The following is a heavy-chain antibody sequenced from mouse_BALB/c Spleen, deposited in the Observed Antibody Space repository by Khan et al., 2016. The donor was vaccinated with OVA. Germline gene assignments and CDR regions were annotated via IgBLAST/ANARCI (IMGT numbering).Heavy chain of an antibody. V-gene: IGHV3-8*02. Sequence: VQLQQSGPSLVKPSQTLSLTCSVTGDSITSGFWNWIRKFPGNKFEYMGYVTYSDNTYYNPSLKSRISITRDTSTSQYYLQLNSVTTEDTATYFCARSYGSWTMDYWGQGTSVTVSS. CDR2: VTYSDNT. CDR1: GDSITSGF. D-gene: IGHD1-1*01. J-gene: IGHJ4*01. CDR3: ARSYGSWTMDY.